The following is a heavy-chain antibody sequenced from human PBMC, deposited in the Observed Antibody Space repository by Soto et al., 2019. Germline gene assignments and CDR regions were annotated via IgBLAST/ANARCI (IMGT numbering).Heavy chain of an antibody. V-gene: IGHV3-23*01. D-gene: IGHD2-8*02. CDR3: AKATATGGGAFDF. Sequence: GGSLRLSCAASGFSCGSYDITWVRQAPGKGLEWVSTMLVYGRTCYLDSVKGRFTISRDNSTTTVYLQMNSLTAGDTDLYYCAKATATGGGAFDFCGQGTMVTVSS. CDR1: GFSCGSYD. CDR2: MLVYGRT. J-gene: IGHJ3*01.